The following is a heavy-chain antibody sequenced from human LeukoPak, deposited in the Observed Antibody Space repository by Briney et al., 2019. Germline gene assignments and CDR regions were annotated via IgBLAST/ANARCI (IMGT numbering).Heavy chain of an antibody. V-gene: IGHV3-21*01. CDR3: ARDFHRRYYDSSGYNAFDI. CDR1: GFTFSNYS. Sequence: GGSLRLSCAVSGFTFSNYSMNWVRQAPGKGLEWVSSISRSSTYIYYVDSLKGRFTISRDNAKNSLYLQMNSLRAEGTAVYYCARDFHRRYYDSSGYNAFDIWGQGTMVTVSS. CDR2: ISRSSTYI. J-gene: IGHJ3*02. D-gene: IGHD3-22*01.